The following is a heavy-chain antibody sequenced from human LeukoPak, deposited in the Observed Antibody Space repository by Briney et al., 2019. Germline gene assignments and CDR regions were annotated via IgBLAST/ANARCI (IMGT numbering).Heavy chain of an antibody. V-gene: IGHV3-21*01. J-gene: IGHJ4*02. CDR2: ISSSSSYI. CDR1: RFTPSSYS. CDR3: ARRDDSSGVDY. Sequence: GGSLRLSCAPSRFTPSSYSMNCVRQAPREGLEWGSSISSSSSYIYYADAVKGRFTISRDNAKNSLYLQMNSLRAEDTAVYYCARRDDSSGVDYWGQGTLVTVSS. D-gene: IGHD3-22*01.